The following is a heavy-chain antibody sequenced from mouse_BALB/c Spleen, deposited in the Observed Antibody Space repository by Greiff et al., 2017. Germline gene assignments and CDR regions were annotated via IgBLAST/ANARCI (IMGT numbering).Heavy chain of an antibody. J-gene: IGHJ3*01. V-gene: IGHV1-5*01. Sequence: VQLKESGTVLARPGASVKMSCKASGYSFTSYWMNWVKQRHGQGLEWIGAIYPGNSDTSYNQKFKGKAKLTTVTSASTAYMELSSLTNEDSAVYYCTIDYVNPFAYWGQGTLVTVAA. D-gene: IGHD1-1*01. CDR1: GYSFTSYW. CDR3: TIDYVNPFAY. CDR2: IYPGNSDT.